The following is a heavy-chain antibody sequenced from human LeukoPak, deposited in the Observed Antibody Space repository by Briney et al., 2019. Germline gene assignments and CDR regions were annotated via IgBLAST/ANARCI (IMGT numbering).Heavy chain of an antibody. D-gene: IGHD4-17*01. V-gene: IGHV1-18*01. J-gene: IGHJ4*02. CDR1: GYTFTSYG. Sequence: ASVKVSCKASGYTFTSYGISWVRQAPGQGLEWMGWISAYNGNTNYAQKLQGRVTMTTDTSTSTAYMELRSLRPDDTAVYYCARDHSYGDPLYYWGQGTLVTVSS. CDR3: ARDHSYGDPLYY. CDR2: ISAYNGNT.